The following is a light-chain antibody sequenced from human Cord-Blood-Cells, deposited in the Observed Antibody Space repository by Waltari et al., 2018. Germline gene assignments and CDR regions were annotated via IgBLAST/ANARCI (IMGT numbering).Light chain of an antibody. Sequence: SALTQPASVSGSPGQSITISCPGTSSDVGGHNLVSWYQQHPGEAPKLMIYGGSRRPSGVSNRFSGSKSGNTASLTIAGLQAEDEADYYCCSYAGSSTYVFGTGTKVTVL. CDR1: SSDVGGHNL. J-gene: IGLJ1*01. CDR3: CSYAGSSTYV. CDR2: GGS. V-gene: IGLV2-23*01.